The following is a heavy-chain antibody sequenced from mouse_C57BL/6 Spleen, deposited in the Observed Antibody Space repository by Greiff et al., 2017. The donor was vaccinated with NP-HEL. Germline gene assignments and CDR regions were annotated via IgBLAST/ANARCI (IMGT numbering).Heavy chain of an antibody. CDR2: IWSDGST. D-gene: IGHD1-1*01. Sequence: VKLVESGPGLVAPSQSLSITCTVSGFSLTSYGVHWVRQPPGKGLEWLVVIWSDGSTTYNSALKSRLSISKDNSKSQVFLKMNSLQTDDTAMYYCARHRAYGSSLRYAMDYWGQGTSVTVSS. J-gene: IGHJ4*01. CDR3: ARHRAYGSSLRYAMDY. CDR1: GFSLTSYG. V-gene: IGHV2-6-1*01.